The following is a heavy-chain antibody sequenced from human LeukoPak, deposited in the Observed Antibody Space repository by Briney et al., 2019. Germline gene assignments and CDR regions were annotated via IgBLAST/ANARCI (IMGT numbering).Heavy chain of an antibody. J-gene: IGHJ3*02. Sequence: SETLSLTCTVSGGSITGYYWSWIRQPPGKGLEGIGYIYYSGSTNYNPSLHSQGTISVDTSKNHFSLKLTSVTDADTAVYYCARDRISYYDRDAFDIWGQGTMLTVSS. CDR1: GGSITGYY. CDR3: ARDRISYYDRDAFDI. D-gene: IGHD3-22*01. CDR2: IYYSGST. V-gene: IGHV4-59*01.